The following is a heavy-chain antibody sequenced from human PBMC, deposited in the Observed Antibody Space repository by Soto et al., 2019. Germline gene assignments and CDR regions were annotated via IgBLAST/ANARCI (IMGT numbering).Heavy chain of an antibody. Sequence: QVQLQESGPGLVKPSQTLSLTCTVSGGSISSGNYYWSWIRQPPGKGLEWIGFISYSGTTYYNASLWSRASISVDTSKSQFFLDLSSVTAADTAVYYCATMGTPVTGLYYFDYWGQGTLVTVSS. D-gene: IGHD4-17*01. V-gene: IGHV4-30-4*01. CDR2: ISYSGTT. CDR1: GGSISSGNYY. CDR3: ATMGTPVTGLYYFDY. J-gene: IGHJ4*02.